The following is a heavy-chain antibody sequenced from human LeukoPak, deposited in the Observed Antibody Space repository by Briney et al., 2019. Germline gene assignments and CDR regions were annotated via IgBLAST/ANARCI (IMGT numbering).Heavy chain of an antibody. CDR2: INSSNSLL. D-gene: IGHD3-10*01. CDR1: GFTFSSST. V-gene: IGHV3-21*01. J-gene: IGHJ3*02. Sequence: PGGSLRLSCAASGFTFSSSTMNWVPRAPGKGLEGGSSINSSNSLLYYVDSVKGRFTISRDNAKNSLYLQMNSLRAEDTSVYYCARVSGSNAFDIWGQGTMVTVSS. CDR3: ARVSGSNAFDI.